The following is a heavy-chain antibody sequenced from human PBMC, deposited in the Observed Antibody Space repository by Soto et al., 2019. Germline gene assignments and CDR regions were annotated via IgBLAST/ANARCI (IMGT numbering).Heavy chain of an antibody. Sequence: ASVKVSCKASGYTFASYGISWVRQAPGQGLEWMGWISAYNGNTNYAQKLKGRVTMTTDTATSSVYLELRSLRADDTAVYYCATIVGYTYAFDIWGQGTMVTVSS. CDR1: GYTFASYG. CDR2: ISAYNGNT. V-gene: IGHV1-18*01. CDR3: ATIVGYTYAFDI. D-gene: IGHD1-26*01. J-gene: IGHJ3*02.